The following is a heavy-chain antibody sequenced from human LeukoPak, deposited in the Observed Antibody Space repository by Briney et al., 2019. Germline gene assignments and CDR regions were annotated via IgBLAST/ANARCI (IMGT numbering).Heavy chain of an antibody. CDR3: ARGTTVRGLDY. CDR1: GGSMSVYY. J-gene: IGHJ4*02. V-gene: IGHV4-59*01. Sequence: SEALSLTCNVSGGSMSVYYWNWIRQPPGKGLEWIGYIYSSGSTNYNPSLKSRATISVDTSKNQFSLKLNSVTAADTAVYYCARGTTVRGLDYWGQGSLVTVSS. CDR2: IYSSGST. D-gene: IGHD4-11*01.